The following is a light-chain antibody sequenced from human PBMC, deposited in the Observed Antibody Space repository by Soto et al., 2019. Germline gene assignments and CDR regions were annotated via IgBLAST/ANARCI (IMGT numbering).Light chain of an antibody. J-gene: IGKJ1*01. CDR3: QQYNNWPKT. V-gene: IGKV3-15*01. Sequence: DIVVAQSPATLSVSPGERATLSCRASQSVSSNLAWYQQKPGQAPRLLIYGASTRATGIPARFSGSGSGTEFTLTISSLQSEDFAVYYCQQYNNWPKTFGQGTKVDI. CDR1: QSVSSN. CDR2: GAS.